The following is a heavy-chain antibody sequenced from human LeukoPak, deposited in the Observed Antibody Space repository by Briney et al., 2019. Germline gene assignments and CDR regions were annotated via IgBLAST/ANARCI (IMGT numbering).Heavy chain of an antibody. V-gene: IGHV1-2*02. CDR3: ARVQRWFGEEALDI. J-gene: IGHJ3*02. CDR2: INPNSVGT. D-gene: IGHD3-10*01. CDR1: GYTFTGYY. Sequence: GASVKVSCKASGYTFTGYYMHWVRQAPGQGLEWMGWINPNSVGTNYAQKFQGRVNMNRDTSISTAYMELRKLRSDDTAVYYCARVQRWFGEEALDIWGQGTMVTVSS.